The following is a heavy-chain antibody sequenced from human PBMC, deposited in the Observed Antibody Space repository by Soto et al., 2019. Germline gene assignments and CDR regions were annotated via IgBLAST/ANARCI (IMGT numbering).Heavy chain of an antibody. Sequence: GGSLRLSCAASGFTFSSYAMHWVRQAPGKGLEWVAVISYDGSNKYYADSVKGRFTISRDNSKNTLYLQMNSLRAEDTAVYYCARGMDIVATIVAYWGQGTLVTVSS. J-gene: IGHJ4*02. D-gene: IGHD5-12*01. V-gene: IGHV3-30-3*01. CDR1: GFTFSSYA. CDR2: ISYDGSNK. CDR3: ARGMDIVATIVAY.